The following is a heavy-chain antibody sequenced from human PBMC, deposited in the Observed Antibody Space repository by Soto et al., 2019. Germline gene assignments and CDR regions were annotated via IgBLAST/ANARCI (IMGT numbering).Heavy chain of an antibody. CDR3: ASTTLLRYFDWPTNFES. CDR2: IKQDGSEK. D-gene: IGHD3-9*01. V-gene: IGHV3-7*03. CDR1: GFSFSSYW. J-gene: IGHJ4*02. Sequence: GSLRLSCAASGFSFSSYWMKWVRQAPGKGLEWVANIKQDGSEKYYVDSVKGRFTISRDNAKNSLYLQMNNLRAEDTAVYYCASTTLLRYFDWPTNFESWGPGTLVTVSS.